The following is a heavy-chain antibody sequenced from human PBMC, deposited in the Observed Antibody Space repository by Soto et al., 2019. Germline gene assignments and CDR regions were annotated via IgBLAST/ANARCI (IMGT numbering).Heavy chain of an antibody. D-gene: IGHD1-26*01. J-gene: IGHJ4*02. CDR3: ARDESFHFDS. CDR1: GFSFTSYE. CDR2: INVGNGNT. V-gene: IGHV1-3*01. Sequence: ASVKVSCKASGFSFTSYEMHWVRQAPGQSLEWMGWINVGNGNTEYSQRVQGRVTITRDISASTVYMQLSSLTFADTAVYYCARDESFHFDSLGQGTLVSVSS.